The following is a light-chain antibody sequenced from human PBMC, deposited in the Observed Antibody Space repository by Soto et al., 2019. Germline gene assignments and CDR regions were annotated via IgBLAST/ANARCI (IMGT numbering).Light chain of an antibody. CDR1: QAVNTR. CDR3: QQYGTSPRT. CDR2: LAS. J-gene: IGKJ1*01. V-gene: IGKV3-20*01. Sequence: IVLTQSPATLSSFPCDRVTLYCRASQAVNTRLAWYQHKPGQAPRLLIYLASNRAAGVPARFSGSGSETDFTLTISRLEPEDFAVYYCQQYGTSPRTFGQGTKVDIK.